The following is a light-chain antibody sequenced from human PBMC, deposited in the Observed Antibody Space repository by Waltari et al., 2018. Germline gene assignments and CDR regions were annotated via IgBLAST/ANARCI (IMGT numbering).Light chain of an antibody. CDR2: AVS. CDR3: LQDFNYPQT. Sequence: AIQMTQSPSSLSASVGDRVTITCRASKGIRKHLGWFQQRPGKAPRPLIYAVSSLQSGVPSRFSGSGSGTGFTLTISSRQPEDSATYYCLQDFNYPQTFGQGTNVEIK. V-gene: IGKV1-6*01. J-gene: IGKJ1*01. CDR1: KGIRKH.